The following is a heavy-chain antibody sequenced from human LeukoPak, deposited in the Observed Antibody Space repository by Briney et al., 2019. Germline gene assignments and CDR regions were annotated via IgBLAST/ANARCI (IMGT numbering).Heavy chain of an antibody. D-gene: IGHD6-13*01. J-gene: IGHJ4*02. CDR3: ARTGRANYGRKQQLVRGGSFDY. V-gene: IGHV4-34*01. CDR1: GWSFSGYY. CDR2: INHSGST. Sequence: PSETLSLTCAVYGWSFSGYYWSWIRQPPGKGLEWIGEINHSGSTNYNPSLKSRVTISVDTSKNQFSLKLSSVTAADTAVYYCARTGRANYGRKQQLVRGGSFDYWGQGTLVTVSS.